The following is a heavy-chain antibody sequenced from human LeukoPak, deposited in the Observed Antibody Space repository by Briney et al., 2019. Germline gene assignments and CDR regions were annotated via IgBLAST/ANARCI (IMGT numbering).Heavy chain of an antibody. J-gene: IGHJ4*02. CDR2: ISSSGNST. Sequence: GGTLRLSCAASGFTFSSYGMSWVRQAPGKGLEWVSYISSSGNSTYYSDSVRGRFTISRDNAKNSLHLQMNSLRAEDTAVYYCARDGGSSWYFDYWGQGTLATVSS. CDR1: GFTFSSYG. V-gene: IGHV3-48*04. D-gene: IGHD6-13*01. CDR3: ARDGGSSWYFDY.